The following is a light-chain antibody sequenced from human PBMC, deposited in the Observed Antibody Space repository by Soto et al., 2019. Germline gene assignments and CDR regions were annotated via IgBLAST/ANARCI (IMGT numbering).Light chain of an antibody. Sequence: IQLTQSPSSLSASLGDRVTITFRSSQGISSYLAWYQQKPGKAPKLLIYAASTLQSGVPSRFSGSGSGTDFTLTISSLQPEDFATYYCQQLNSYPFTFGGGTKVDIK. V-gene: IGKV1-9*01. CDR2: AAS. CDR3: QQLNSYPFT. J-gene: IGKJ4*01. CDR1: QGISSY.